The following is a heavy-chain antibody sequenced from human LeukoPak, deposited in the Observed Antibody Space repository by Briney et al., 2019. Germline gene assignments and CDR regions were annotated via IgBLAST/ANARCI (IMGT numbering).Heavy chain of an antibody. J-gene: IGHJ6*02. V-gene: IGHV4-39*07. Sequence: SETLSLTCTVSGGSISSSDYYWGWIRQPPGKGLEWIGSIYYSGRTYYTPSLESRVTISVDTSKNQFSLKLSSVTAADTAVYYCARVPYYYGMDVWGQGTTVTVSS. CDR1: GGSISSSDYY. CDR2: IYYSGRT. CDR3: ARVPYYYGMDV.